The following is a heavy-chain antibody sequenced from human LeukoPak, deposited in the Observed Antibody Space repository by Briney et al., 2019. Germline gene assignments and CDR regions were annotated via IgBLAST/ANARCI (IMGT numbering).Heavy chain of an antibody. CDR2: IYSGGST. J-gene: IGHJ4*02. CDR1: GFTFSSYA. V-gene: IGHV3-53*01. CDR3: ARAIWSGYQYYFDY. Sequence: GGSLRLSCAASGFTFSSYAMSWVRQAPGKGLEWVSVIYSGGSTYYADSVKGRFTISRDNSKNTLYLQMNSLRAEDTAVYYCARAIWSGYQYYFDYWGQGTLVTVSS. D-gene: IGHD3-3*01.